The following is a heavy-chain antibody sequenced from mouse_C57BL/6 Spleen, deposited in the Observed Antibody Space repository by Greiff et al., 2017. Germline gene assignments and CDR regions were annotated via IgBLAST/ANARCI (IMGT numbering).Heavy chain of an antibody. CDR2: ISGGGGNT. D-gene: IGHD1-1*01. CDR3: ARRVVAERYFDV. V-gene: IGHV5-9*01. Sequence: EVKLMESGGGLVKPGGSLKLSCAASGFTFSSYTMSWVRQTPEKRLEWVATISGGGGNTYYPDSVKGRFTISRDNAKNTLYLQMSSLRSEDTALYYCARRVVAERYFDVWGTGTTVTVSS. J-gene: IGHJ1*03. CDR1: GFTFSSYT.